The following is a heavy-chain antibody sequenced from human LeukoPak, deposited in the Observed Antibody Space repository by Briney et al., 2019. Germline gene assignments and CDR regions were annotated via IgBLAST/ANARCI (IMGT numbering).Heavy chain of an antibody. CDR3: AKGDVSGDYYYGMDV. V-gene: IGHV3-23*01. CDR1: GFTFSSYA. Sequence: PGGSLRLSCEAPGFTFSSYAMSWFRKAPGKGLEWVSGIRGSGATKKYADSVKGRFSISRDNSKNTLYVQMNSLRVEDTAVYYCAKGDVSGDYYYGMDVWGQGTTVTVSS. J-gene: IGHJ6*02. D-gene: IGHD3-3*01. CDR2: IRGSGATK.